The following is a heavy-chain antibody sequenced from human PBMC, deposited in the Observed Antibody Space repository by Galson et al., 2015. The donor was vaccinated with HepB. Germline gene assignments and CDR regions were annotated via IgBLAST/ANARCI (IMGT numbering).Heavy chain of an antibody. J-gene: IGHJ4*02. D-gene: IGHD4-17*01. V-gene: IGHV4-34*01. CDR2: INHSGST. Sequence: ETLSLTCAVYGGSFSGYYWSWIRQPPGKGLEWIGEINHSGSTNYNPSLKSRVTISVDTPKNQFSLKLSSVTAADTAVYYCARATTVTLDYWGQGTLVTVSS. CDR1: GGSFSGYY. CDR3: ARATTVTLDY.